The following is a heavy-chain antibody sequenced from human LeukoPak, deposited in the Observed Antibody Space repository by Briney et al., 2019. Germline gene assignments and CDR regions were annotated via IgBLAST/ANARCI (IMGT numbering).Heavy chain of an antibody. J-gene: IGHJ4*02. V-gene: IGHV3-74*01. Sequence: GGSLRLSCAVSGFNFSTYWIHWVRQAPGKGLVWVSLINTDGSATTYGDSAKGRSTVSRDNDKNSLFLEMNSLRVEDTAVYYCARGTAATAGIDYWGQGTLVTVSS. CDR1: GFNFSTYW. D-gene: IGHD6-13*01. CDR3: ARGTAATAGIDY. CDR2: INTDGSAT.